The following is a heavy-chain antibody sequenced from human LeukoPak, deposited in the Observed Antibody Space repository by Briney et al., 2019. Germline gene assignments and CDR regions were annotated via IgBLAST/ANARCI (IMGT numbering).Heavy chain of an antibody. J-gene: IGHJ6*02. D-gene: IGHD3-10*01. CDR1: GFTFSSYG. Sequence: PGRSLRLSCAASGFTFSSYGMHWVRQAPGKGLEWVAVIWYDGSNKYYADSVKGRFTISRDNSKNTLYLQMYSLRAEDTAVYYCAEAEFLYGSRSYNYYGMDVWGQGTTVTVSS. V-gene: IGHV3-33*06. CDR3: AEAEFLYGSRSYNYYGMDV. CDR2: IWYDGSNK.